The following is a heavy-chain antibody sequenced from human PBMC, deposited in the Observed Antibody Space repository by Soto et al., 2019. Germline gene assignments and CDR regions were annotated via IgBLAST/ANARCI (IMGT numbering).Heavy chain of an antibody. D-gene: IGHD3-9*01. CDR2: IYHSGCT. CDR3: ATRFNYDILTGMGWFDP. CDR1: GGSISSSNW. J-gene: IGHJ5*02. V-gene: IGHV4-4*02. Sequence: QVQLQESGPGLVKPSGTLSLTCAVSGGSISSSNWWSWVRQPPGKGLEGIGEIYHSGCTNYNPSHTRRVTISVDKSKHQCSLELSSVTAAGTAVYYCATRFNYDILTGMGWFDPWGQGTLVTVSS.